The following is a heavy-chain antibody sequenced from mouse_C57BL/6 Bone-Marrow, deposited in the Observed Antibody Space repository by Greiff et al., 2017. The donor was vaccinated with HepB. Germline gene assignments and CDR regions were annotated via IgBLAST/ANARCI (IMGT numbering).Heavy chain of an antibody. Sequence: VKVVESGAELARPGASVKLSCKASGYTFTSYGISWVKQRTGQGLEWIGEIYPRSGNTYYNEKFKGKATLTADKSSSTAYMELRSLTSEDSAVYFCARKIFYYGLYYWGQGTTLTVSS. CDR3: ARKIFYYGLYY. V-gene: IGHV1-81*01. CDR2: IYPRSGNT. D-gene: IGHD2-1*01. CDR1: GYTFTSYG. J-gene: IGHJ2*01.